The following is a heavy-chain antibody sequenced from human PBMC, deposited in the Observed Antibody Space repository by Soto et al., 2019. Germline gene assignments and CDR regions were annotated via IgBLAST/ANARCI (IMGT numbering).Heavy chain of an antibody. V-gene: IGHV3-30*03. Sequence: QVQLVESGGGVVQPGGSLRLSCAASGFTFSTYGMHWVRQAPGRGLEWVAVISFDGTHKYYGDSVKGRFTISRDNSKHSLFLQMTSLRPEDTAVYYCARYQGDVEVVPGATELDYWGQGTRVTVSS. J-gene: IGHJ4*02. CDR2: ISFDGTHK. D-gene: IGHD2-2*01. CDR3: ARYQGDVEVVPGATELDY. CDR1: GFTFSTYG.